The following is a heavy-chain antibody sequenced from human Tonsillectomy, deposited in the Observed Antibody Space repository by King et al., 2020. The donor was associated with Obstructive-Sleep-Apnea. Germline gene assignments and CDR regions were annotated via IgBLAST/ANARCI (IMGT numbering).Heavy chain of an antibody. D-gene: IGHD3-10*01. CDR1: GFTFSSYG. CDR3: AKDLGGGFGALLFDY. V-gene: IGHV3-30*18. J-gene: IGHJ4*02. CDR2: ISYDGSNK. Sequence: VQLVESGGGVVQPGRSLRLSCAASGFTFSSYGMHWVRQAPGKGLEWVAVISYDGSNKYYADSVKGRFTISRDNSKNTLYLQMNSLRAEDTAVYYCAKDLGGGFGALLFDYWGQGTLVTVSS.